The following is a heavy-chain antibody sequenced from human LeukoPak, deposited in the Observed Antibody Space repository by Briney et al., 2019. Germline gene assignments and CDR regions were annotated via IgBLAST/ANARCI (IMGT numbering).Heavy chain of an antibody. D-gene: IGHD3-22*01. CDR3: ARDSGVGYDSSMFWWFDP. CDR2: IYTSGST. J-gene: IGHJ5*02. V-gene: IGHV4-4*07. CDR1: GGSISSYY. Sequence: SETLSLTCTVSGGSISSYYWSWIRQPAGKGLEWIGRIYTSGSTNYNPSLKSRVTMSVDTSKNQFSLKLSSVTAADTAVYYCARDSGVGYDSSMFWWFDPWGQGTLVTVSS.